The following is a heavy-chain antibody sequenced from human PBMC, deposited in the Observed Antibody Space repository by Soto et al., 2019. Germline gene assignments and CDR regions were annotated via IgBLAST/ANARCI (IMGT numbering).Heavy chain of an antibody. J-gene: IGHJ5*02. CDR1: GGSISSSNC. CDR2: IYHSGST. V-gene: IGHV4-4*02. Sequence: QVQLQESGPGLVKPSGTLSLTCAVSGGSISSSNCWSWVRQPPGKGLEWIGEIYHSGSTYYNPSLKSRVTIPVDKSKNQFSLKLSSVTAADTAVYYCARVWTTVTNWFDPWGQGTLVTVSS. D-gene: IGHD4-17*01. CDR3: ARVWTTVTNWFDP.